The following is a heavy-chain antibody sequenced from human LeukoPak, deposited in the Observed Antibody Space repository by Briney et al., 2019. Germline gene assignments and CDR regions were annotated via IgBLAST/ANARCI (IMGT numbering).Heavy chain of an antibody. D-gene: IGHD3-10*01. Sequence: TGGSLRLSCVASGLSFSNYAMSWVRQAPGKGLEWVSSISDSGYYKYYADSVKGRFTISRDNSKNTVSLQMNNLRVDDTAVYFCAHIYYYGSGSYGDYWGQGTLVTVSS. J-gene: IGHJ4*02. CDR1: GLSFSNYA. CDR3: AHIYYYGSGSYGDY. V-gene: IGHV3-23*01. CDR2: ISDSGYYK.